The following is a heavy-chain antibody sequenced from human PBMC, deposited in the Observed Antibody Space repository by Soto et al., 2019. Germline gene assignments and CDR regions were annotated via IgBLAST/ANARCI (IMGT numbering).Heavy chain of an antibody. CDR2: NYYSGST. CDR1: GGSISSGDYY. D-gene: IGHD5-12*01. V-gene: IGHV4-30-4*01. J-gene: IGHJ4*02. Sequence: QVQLQETGPGLVKPSQTLSLTCTVSGGSISSGDYYWSWIRQPPGKGLEWIGYNYYSGSTYYNPSLKIRVTKAEDTSQHHFSLKPSSVAAADTDVYYCASWSGYGPHSDYWGQGTQVPVSS. CDR3: ASWSGYGPHSDY.